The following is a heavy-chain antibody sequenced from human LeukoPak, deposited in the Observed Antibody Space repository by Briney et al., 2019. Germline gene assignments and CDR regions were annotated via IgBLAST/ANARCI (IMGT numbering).Heavy chain of an antibody. D-gene: IGHD5-18*01. CDR2: ISSSGSTI. Sequence: GGSLRLSCAASGFTFSSYEMNWVRQAPGKGLEWVSYISSSGSTIYYADSVKGRFTISRDNAKNSLYLQMNSLRADDTAVYYCARDQGYRYGSTYRSTVFDYWGQGTLVTASS. CDR3: ARDQGYRYGSTYRSTVFDY. J-gene: IGHJ4*02. CDR1: GFTFSSYE. V-gene: IGHV3-48*03.